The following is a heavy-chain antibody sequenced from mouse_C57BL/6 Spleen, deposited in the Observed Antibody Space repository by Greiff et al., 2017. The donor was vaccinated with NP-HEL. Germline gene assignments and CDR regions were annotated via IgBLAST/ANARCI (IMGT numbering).Heavy chain of an antibody. CDR1: GFTFNTYA. D-gene: IGHD2-3*01. CDR2: IRSKSSNYAT. Sequence: EVQLVESGGGLVQPKGSLKLSCAASGFTFNTYAMHWVRQAPGKGLEWVARIRSKSSNYATYYADSVKDRFTISRDDSQSMLYLQMNNLKTEDTAMYYCVREGDYDGYFGFAYWGQGTLVTVSA. CDR3: VREGDYDGYFGFAY. V-gene: IGHV10-3*01. J-gene: IGHJ3*01.